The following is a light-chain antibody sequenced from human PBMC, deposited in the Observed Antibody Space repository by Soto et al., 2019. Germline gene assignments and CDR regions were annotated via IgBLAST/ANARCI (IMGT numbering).Light chain of an antibody. Sequence: DIQMTQSPSSLSASVGDRVTIACQSSHEVSRNLNWFQQKPGEAPKLLIYDASHFERGVPSRFSASGSGTDFTFTISSLQPEDVATYYCQQYNSMLSFGGGTEIELK. CDR2: DAS. CDR3: QQYNSMLS. V-gene: IGKV1-33*01. J-gene: IGKJ4*01. CDR1: HEVSRN.